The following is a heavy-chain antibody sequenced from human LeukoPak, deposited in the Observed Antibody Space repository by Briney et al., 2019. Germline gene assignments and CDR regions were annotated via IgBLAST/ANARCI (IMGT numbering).Heavy chain of an antibody. V-gene: IGHV1-46*01. CDR1: GYTFTSYY. D-gene: IGHD3-10*01. CDR2: INPSGGST. Sequence: GASVKVSCKASGYTFTSYYMHWVRQAPGQGLEWMGIINPSGGSTNYAQKLQGRVTMTTDTSTSTAYMELRSLRSDDTAVYYCARDYYGSGSYYLDYWGQGTLVTVSS. CDR3: ARDYYGSGSYYLDY. J-gene: IGHJ4*02.